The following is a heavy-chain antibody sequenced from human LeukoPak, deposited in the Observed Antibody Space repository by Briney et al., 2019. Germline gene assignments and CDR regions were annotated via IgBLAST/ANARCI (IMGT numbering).Heavy chain of an antibody. CDR2: IIPIFGTA. CDR3: ARHTAEPGIGAANWFDP. CDR1: GGTFSSYA. J-gene: IGHJ5*02. D-gene: IGHD4/OR15-4a*01. Sequence: SVKVSCKASGGTFSSYAISWVRQAPGQGLEWMGGIIPIFGTANYAQKFQGRVTITTDESTSTAYMELSSLRSEDTAVYYCARHTAEPGIGAANWFDPWGQGTLVTVSS. V-gene: IGHV1-69*05.